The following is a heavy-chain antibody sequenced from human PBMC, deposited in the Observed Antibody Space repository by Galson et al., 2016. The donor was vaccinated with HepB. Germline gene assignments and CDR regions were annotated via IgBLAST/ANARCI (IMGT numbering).Heavy chain of an antibody. V-gene: IGHV3-48*04. J-gene: IGHJ6*02. D-gene: IGHD6-13*01. Sequence: TLSSYSMNWVRQTLGKGLEWVSYITSRSTAIYYADSVKGRFTISRDNARNSLYLQMNSLRAEDTAVYYCAREGTGSSSFIYYYYGMDVWGQGTTVTVSS. CDR1: TLSSYS. CDR3: AREGTGSSSFIYYYYGMDV. CDR2: ITSRSTAI.